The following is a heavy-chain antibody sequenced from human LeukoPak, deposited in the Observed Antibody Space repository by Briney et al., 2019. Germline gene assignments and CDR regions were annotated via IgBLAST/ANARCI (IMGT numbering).Heavy chain of an antibody. CDR1: GDTFSRYA. Sequence: SVKVSCKASGDTFSRYAISWVRQAPGQGLEWLGGIIPVFGTTTYAQKFQAKVTMTADKSTNTAYLEISSLTSDDTAVYYCARCSPGDSSNFYAVLQYWGQGTQVTVST. CDR3: ARCSPGDSSNFYAVLQY. V-gene: IGHV1-69*06. J-gene: IGHJ4*02. CDR2: IIPVFGTT. D-gene: IGHD3-22*01.